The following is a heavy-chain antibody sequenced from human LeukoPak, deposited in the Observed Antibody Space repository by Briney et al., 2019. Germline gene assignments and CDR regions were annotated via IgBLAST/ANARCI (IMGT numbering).Heavy chain of an antibody. D-gene: IGHD3-10*01. CDR3: GRDRFTMVRGVTALWY. V-gene: IGHV1-69*13. J-gene: IGHJ4*02. CDR1: GGTFKNYA. CDR2: ILPIFGTT. Sequence: SVKVSCKASGGTFKNYAISWVRQAPGQGLEWMGGILPIFGTTNYAQKFQARVTITADESTSTAYMEMSSLRSEDTAVYYCGRDRFTMVRGVTALWYWGQGTLVTVSS.